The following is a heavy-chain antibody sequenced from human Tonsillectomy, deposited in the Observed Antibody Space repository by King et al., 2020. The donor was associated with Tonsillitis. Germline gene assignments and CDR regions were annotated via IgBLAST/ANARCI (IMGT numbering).Heavy chain of an antibody. CDR2: LYYSGTT. CDR1: GGSISNSDYF. Sequence: QLQESGPGLVKPSETLSLTCTVSGGSISNSDYFWGWVRQPPGKGLEWIGSLYYSGTTYNNPSPKSRVTISVDTSKNQFSLTLSSATAADTAVYYCARHRTTVSTSDYWGQGTLVTVSS. V-gene: IGHV4-39*07. CDR3: ARHRTTVSTSDY. J-gene: IGHJ4*02. D-gene: IGHD4-17*01.